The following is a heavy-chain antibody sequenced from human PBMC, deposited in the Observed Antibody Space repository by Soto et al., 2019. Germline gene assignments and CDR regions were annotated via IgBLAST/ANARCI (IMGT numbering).Heavy chain of an antibody. CDR3: ATDGPYGSGSYYAFDI. Sequence: ASVKVSCKVSGYTLTELSMHWVRQAPGKGLEWMGGFDPEDGETIYAQKFQGGVTMTEDTSTDTAYMELSSLRSEDTAVYYCATDGPYGSGSYYAFDIWGQGTMVTVSS. D-gene: IGHD3-10*01. J-gene: IGHJ3*02. CDR2: FDPEDGET. V-gene: IGHV1-24*01. CDR1: GYTLTELS.